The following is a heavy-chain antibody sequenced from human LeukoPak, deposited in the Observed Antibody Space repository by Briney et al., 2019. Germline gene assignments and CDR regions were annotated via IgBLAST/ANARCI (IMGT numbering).Heavy chain of an antibody. CDR2: ISSSGSTI. CDR1: GFTFGDYY. CDR3: ASGPYSPRVDY. Sequence: GGSLRLSCAASGFTFGDYYMSWIRQAPGKGREWLSYISSSGSTIYYADSVKGRFTISRDNAKNSLYLQMNSLRAEDTAVYYCASGPYSPRVDYWGQGTLVSVSS. V-gene: IGHV3-11*04. J-gene: IGHJ4*02. D-gene: IGHD6-13*01.